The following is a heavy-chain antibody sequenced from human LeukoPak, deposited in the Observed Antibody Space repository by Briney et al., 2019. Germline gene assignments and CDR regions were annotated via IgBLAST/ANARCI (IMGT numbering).Heavy chain of an antibody. J-gene: IGHJ4*02. D-gene: IGHD2-8*01. Sequence: ASVKVSCKASGYSFTSYGISWVRQAPGQGLEWVGWISTYNANTNYALKLQGRVTLTTDTSTSAAYMELKSLRSDDTAVYYCAREECSIGVCYPSGYWGQGTLVTVSS. CDR2: ISTYNANT. V-gene: IGHV1-18*01. CDR1: GYSFTSYG. CDR3: AREECSIGVCYPSGY.